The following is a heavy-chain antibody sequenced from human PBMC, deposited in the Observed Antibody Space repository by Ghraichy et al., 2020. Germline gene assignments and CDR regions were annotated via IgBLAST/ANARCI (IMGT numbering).Heavy chain of an antibody. D-gene: IGHD4-11*01. CDR3: ARAPPTTGVAAAWDY. V-gene: IGHV3-7*04. J-gene: IGHJ4*02. Sequence: GGSLRLSCAASGFAFSTYWMSWVRQAPGKGLEWVANIKQDGSEKYYVDSVKGRFTISRDNAKNSLYLQLNSLRAEDTALYYCARAPPTTGVAAAWDYWGQGTLVTVSS. CDR2: IKQDGSEK. CDR1: GFAFSTYW.